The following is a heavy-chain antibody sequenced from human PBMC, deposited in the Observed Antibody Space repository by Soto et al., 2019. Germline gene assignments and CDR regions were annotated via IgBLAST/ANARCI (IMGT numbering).Heavy chain of an antibody. CDR1: GGTFSSYA. CDR2: IIPIFGTA. Sequence: ASVKVSCKASGGTFSSYAISWVRQAPGQGLEWMGGIIPIFGTANYAQKFQGRVTITADESTSTAYMELSSLRSEDTAVYYCARVDSINDSSSWDYYYYGMDVWGQGTTVTVSS. V-gene: IGHV1-69*13. CDR3: ARVDSINDSSSWDYYYYGMDV. J-gene: IGHJ6*02. D-gene: IGHD6-13*01.